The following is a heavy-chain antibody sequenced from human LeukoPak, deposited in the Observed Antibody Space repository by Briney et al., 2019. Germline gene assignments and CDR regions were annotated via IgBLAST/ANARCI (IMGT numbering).Heavy chain of an antibody. V-gene: IGHV3-30*18. J-gene: IGHJ4*02. CDR1: GFTFSSSG. Sequence: GRSLRLSCAASGFTFSSSGMHWVRQAPGKGLAWVSFISYDGGRKYYADSVKGRFTISRDNSEDTLYLQMNSLTADDTAVYYCAKDRSTTWAFDYWGPGTLVTVSS. CDR2: ISYDGGRK. D-gene: IGHD1-14*01. CDR3: AKDRSTTWAFDY.